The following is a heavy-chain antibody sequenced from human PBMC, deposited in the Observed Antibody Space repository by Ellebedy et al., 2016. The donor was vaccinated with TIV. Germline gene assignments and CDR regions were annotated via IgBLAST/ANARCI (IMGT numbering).Heavy chain of an antibody. CDR3: ARDPYGGNLLVY. V-gene: IGHV3-53*01. Sequence: GESLKISCAASGFTVSSNYMTWVRQAPGKGLEWVSVIYSGGITYYADSVKGRFTISRDHSKNTLYLQMNSLRAEDTAVYYCARDPYGGNLLVYWGQGTLVTVSS. CDR1: GFTVSSNY. D-gene: IGHD4-23*01. J-gene: IGHJ4*02. CDR2: IYSGGIT.